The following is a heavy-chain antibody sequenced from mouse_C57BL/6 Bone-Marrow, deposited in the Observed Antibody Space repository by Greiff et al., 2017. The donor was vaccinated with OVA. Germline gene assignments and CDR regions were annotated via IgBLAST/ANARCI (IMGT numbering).Heavy chain of an antibody. CDR2: IDPANGNT. Sequence: DVKLQESVAELVRPGASVKLSCTASGFNFKNTYMHWVKQRPEQGLEWIGRIDPANGNTNYAPKFQGKATITADTSSNTAYLQLSSLTSEDTAIYYCAGGKRPFAYWGQGTLVTVSA. V-gene: IGHV14-3*01. CDR3: AGGKRPFAY. CDR1: GFNFKNTY. J-gene: IGHJ3*01.